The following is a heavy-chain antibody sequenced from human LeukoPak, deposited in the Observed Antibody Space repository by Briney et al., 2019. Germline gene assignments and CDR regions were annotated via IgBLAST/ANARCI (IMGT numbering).Heavy chain of an antibody. V-gene: IGHV3-23*01. CDR1: GFTFSSYA. CDR2: ISGSGGST. J-gene: IGHJ5*02. D-gene: IGHD2-2*03. Sequence: GGSLRLSCAASGFTFSSYAMSWVRQAPGKGLEWVSAISGSGGSTYYADSVKGRFTISRDNSKNTLYLQMNSLRAEDTAVYYCAKGGPRGYCSTTTCSYNYFDPWGQGTLVTVSS. CDR3: AKGGPRGYCSTTTCSYNYFDP.